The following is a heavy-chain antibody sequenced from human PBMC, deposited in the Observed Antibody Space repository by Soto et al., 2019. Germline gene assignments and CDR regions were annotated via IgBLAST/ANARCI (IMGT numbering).Heavy chain of an antibody. J-gene: IGHJ4*02. CDR2: INPNSGGT. CDR3: AREVVVAATSRFDY. D-gene: IGHD2-15*01. Sequence: ASVKVSCKASGYTFPGCYMHWVRQAPGQGLEWMGWINPNSGGTNYAQKFQGWVTMTRDTSISTAYMELSRLRSDDTAVYYCAREVVVAATSRFDYWGQGTLVTVSS. CDR1: GYTFPGCY. V-gene: IGHV1-2*04.